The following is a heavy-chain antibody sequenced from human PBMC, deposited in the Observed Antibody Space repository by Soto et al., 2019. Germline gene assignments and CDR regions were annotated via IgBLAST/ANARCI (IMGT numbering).Heavy chain of an antibody. CDR2: IIPIFGTT. D-gene: IGHD6-6*01. J-gene: IGHJ6*02. Sequence: QVQLVQAGAEVKKTGSSVKVSCKASGGTFSGNAISWVRQAPGQGLEWMGGIIPIFGTTQYTQKFQGRVTITADESTRTAYMELSSLRSEDTAVYYCARENSIAALSYYYGMDVWGQGTTVTVSS. CDR1: GGTFSGNA. V-gene: IGHV1-69*01. CDR3: ARENSIAALSYYYGMDV.